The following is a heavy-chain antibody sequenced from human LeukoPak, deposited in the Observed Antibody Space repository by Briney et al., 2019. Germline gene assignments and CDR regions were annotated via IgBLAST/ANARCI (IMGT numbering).Heavy chain of an antibody. CDR2: IYSSGST. CDR3: AREVVPAAIATPTMDV. CDR1: GGSINSGSYY. J-gene: IGHJ6*03. D-gene: IGHD2-2*02. Sequence: SQTLSLTCTVSGGSINSGSYYWSWIRQPAGKGLEWLGRIYSSGSTNYNPSLKSRLTVSADTSNNQFSLNLSSVTAADTAVYYCAREVVPAAIATPTMDVWGKGTTVTVSS. V-gene: IGHV4-61*02.